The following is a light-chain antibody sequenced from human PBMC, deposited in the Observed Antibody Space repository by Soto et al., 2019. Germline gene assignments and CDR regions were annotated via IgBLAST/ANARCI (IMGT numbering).Light chain of an antibody. CDR3: QQLSNWPPT. Sequence: EIVLTQSPATLSLSPGERATLSCRASQSVSSYLAWYQQKPGQAPRLLIYDASNRATGIPARFSGSGSGTDFTLTISSLEPEYFAVYYCQQLSNWPPTFGQGPKVDIK. J-gene: IGKJ1*01. V-gene: IGKV3-11*01. CDR1: QSVSSY. CDR2: DAS.